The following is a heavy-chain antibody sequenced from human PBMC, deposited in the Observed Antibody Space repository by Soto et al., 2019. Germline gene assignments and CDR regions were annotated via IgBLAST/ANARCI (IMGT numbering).Heavy chain of an antibody. CDR3: TRQPGYSGYGYPYYMDV. CDR2: ISGSGANT. J-gene: IGHJ6*03. V-gene: IGHV3-23*01. D-gene: IGHD5-12*01. Sequence: PGGSLRLSCAASVFTFSSYTMTWARQAPGKGLEWVSAISGSGANTYYADSVKGRFTISRDNSKNTLYLQMNSLRAEDTAIYYCTRQPGYSGYGYPYYMDVWGKGTTVTVSS. CDR1: VFTFSSYT.